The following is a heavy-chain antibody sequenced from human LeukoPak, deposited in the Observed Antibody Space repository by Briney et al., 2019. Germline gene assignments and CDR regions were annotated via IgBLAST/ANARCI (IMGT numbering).Heavy chain of an antibody. Sequence: PGGSLRLSCAASGLTFHNTWMHWIRQAPGKGLVWVSRIINDGITTTYADSVKGRFTTSRDNAKKTVYLQMNSLRADDTAVYYCAADGEYAFLVWGQGTMVTVSS. D-gene: IGHD2/OR15-2a*01. J-gene: IGHJ3*01. CDR2: IINDGITT. V-gene: IGHV3-74*01. CDR1: GLTFHNTW. CDR3: AADGEYAFLV.